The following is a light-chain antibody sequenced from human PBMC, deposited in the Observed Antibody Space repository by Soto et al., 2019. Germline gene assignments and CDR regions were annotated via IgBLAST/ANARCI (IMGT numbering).Light chain of an antibody. Sequence: DIQMTQSPSTLSASVGDRVTITCRASQSISTWLAWYQQKPGKAPKLLIYKASTLESGVPSRFSGSGSATEFTLTISSLQPDDFAAYYCHQYNSLPWTFGQGTKVEIK. CDR1: QSISTW. CDR2: KAS. V-gene: IGKV1-5*03. J-gene: IGKJ1*01. CDR3: HQYNSLPWT.